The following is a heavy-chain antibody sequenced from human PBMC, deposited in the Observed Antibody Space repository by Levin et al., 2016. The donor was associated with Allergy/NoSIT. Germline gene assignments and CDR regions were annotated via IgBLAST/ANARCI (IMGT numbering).Heavy chain of an antibody. Sequence: LSLTCAASGFTFSSYAMHWVRQAPGKGLEWVAVISYDGSNKYYADSVKGRFTISRDNSKNTLYLQMNSLRAEDTAVYYCARDPEGDYYYYYMDVWGKGTTVTVSS. CDR3: ARDPEGDYYYYYMDV. CDR2: ISYDGSNK. V-gene: IGHV3-30*04. J-gene: IGHJ6*03. D-gene: IGHD3-16*01. CDR1: GFTFSSYA.